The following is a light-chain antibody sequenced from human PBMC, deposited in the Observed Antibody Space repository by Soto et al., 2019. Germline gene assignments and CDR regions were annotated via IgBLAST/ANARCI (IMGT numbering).Light chain of an antibody. CDR1: QSISDW. CDR2: KAS. Sequence: DIQMTQSPSTLSASVGDRVTITCRASQSISDWLAWYQHKPGKAPKVLIYKASSLESGVPSRFSGSGSGTEFTLTISSRQPDDVSIYYCQQYDDYPFTFGPGTKVDIK. V-gene: IGKV1-5*03. CDR3: QQYDDYPFT. J-gene: IGKJ3*01.